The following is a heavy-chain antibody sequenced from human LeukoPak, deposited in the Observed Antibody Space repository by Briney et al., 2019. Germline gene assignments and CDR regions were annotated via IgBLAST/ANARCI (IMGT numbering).Heavy chain of an antibody. CDR3: ARRVRYYYGSGSYIFWFDP. D-gene: IGHD3-10*01. CDR2: INHSGST. V-gene: IGHV4-34*01. CDR1: GGSFSGYY. Sequence: NPSETLSLTCAVYGGSFSGYYWSWIRQPPGKGLEWIGEINHSGSTNYNPSLKSRVTISVDTSKNQFSLKLSSVTAADTAVYYCARRVRYYYGSGSYIFWFDPWGQGTLVTVSS. J-gene: IGHJ5*02.